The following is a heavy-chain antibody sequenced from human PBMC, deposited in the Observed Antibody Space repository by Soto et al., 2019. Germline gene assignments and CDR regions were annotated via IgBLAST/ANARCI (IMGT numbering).Heavy chain of an antibody. CDR2: IYYSGST. D-gene: IGHD2-2*03. J-gene: IGHJ6*02. Sequence: QVQLQESGPGLVKPSETLSLTCTVSGGSISSYYWSWIRQPPGKGLEWIGYIYYSGSTNYNPSLKSRVTISVDTSKNQFSLKLSSVTAADTAVYYCAGMDIVVVPAAFYYYGMDVWGQGTTVTVSS. V-gene: IGHV4-59*01. CDR3: AGMDIVVVPAAFYYYGMDV. CDR1: GGSISSYY.